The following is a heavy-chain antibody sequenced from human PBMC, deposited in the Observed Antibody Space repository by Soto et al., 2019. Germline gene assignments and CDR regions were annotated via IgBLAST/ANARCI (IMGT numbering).Heavy chain of an antibody. D-gene: IGHD6-25*01. Sequence: GSLRLSCAASGFTFSSYAISWVRQAPGKGLEWVSAISGSGGSTYYADSVKGRFTISRDNAKNLVYLQMNSLRDEDTAVYYCARDDGTAAALNFEFWGQGTLVTVSS. CDR2: ISGSGGST. CDR1: GFTFSSYA. CDR3: ARDDGTAAALNFEF. J-gene: IGHJ4*02. V-gene: IGHV3-23*01.